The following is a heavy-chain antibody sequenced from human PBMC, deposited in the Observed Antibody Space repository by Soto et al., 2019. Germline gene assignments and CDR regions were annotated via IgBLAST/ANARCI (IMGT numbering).Heavy chain of an antibody. D-gene: IGHD6-19*01. V-gene: IGHV2-5*02. Sequence: QITLKESGPTLVKPTQTLTLTCTFSGFSLSSTRMAVGWIRQPPGKALEWLALIYWDDDKSYSPFLKSRLTITKDPSKNQVVLTMSSMDPVDTARYYCAHIVVAGLGYYFDYWGHGTLVTVSS. CDR1: GFSLSSTRMA. CDR2: IYWDDDK. CDR3: AHIVVAGLGYYFDY. J-gene: IGHJ4*01.